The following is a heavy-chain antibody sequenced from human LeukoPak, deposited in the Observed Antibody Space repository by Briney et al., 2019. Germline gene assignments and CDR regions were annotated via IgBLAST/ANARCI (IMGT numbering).Heavy chain of an antibody. CDR1: GGSISSFF. CDR2: IHYSGST. D-gene: IGHD4-23*01. Sequence: SETLSLTCTVSGGSISSFFWSWIRQPPGKGLEWIGYIHYSGSTNYNPSLESRVTISVDTSKDQFSLNLSSVTAADTAVYYCARHEGGNLDFDYWGQGTLVTVSS. CDR3: ARHEGGNLDFDY. V-gene: IGHV4-59*08. J-gene: IGHJ4*02.